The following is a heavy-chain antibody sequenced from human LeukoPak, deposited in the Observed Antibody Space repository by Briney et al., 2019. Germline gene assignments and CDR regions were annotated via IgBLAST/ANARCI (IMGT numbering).Heavy chain of an antibody. CDR1: GFTFSNSA. Sequence: GGCLRLSCAASGFTFSNSAMHWVRQAPGKGLGWVALMSYDGSHQYYADSAECRFTISRDSSNNTVFLQMNSLTTEDTAVYYCARQLVGHFRSSGPGTLVTVSS. CDR3: ARQLVGHFRS. D-gene: IGHD1-1*01. V-gene: IGHV3-30*01. CDR2: MSYDGSHQ. J-gene: IGHJ5*01.